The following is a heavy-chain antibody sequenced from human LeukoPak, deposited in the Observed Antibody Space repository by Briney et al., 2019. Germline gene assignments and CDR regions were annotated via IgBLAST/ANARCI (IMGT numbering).Heavy chain of an antibody. D-gene: IGHD3-9*01. V-gene: IGHV4-59*01. CDR2: IYYSGST. CDR1: GGSSSSNY. J-gene: IGHJ4*02. CDR3: ARDSRDDILTTRFDY. Sequence: PSETLSLTCTVSGGSSSSNYWSWIRQPPGKGLEWIGYIYYSGSTNYNPSLKSRVTISVDTSKNQFFLKLSSVTAADTAVYYCARDSRDDILTTRFDYWGQGTLVTVSS.